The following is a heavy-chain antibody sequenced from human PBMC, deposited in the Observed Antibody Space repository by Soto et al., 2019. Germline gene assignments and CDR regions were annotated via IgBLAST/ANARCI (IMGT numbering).Heavy chain of an antibody. CDR2: ITPFVDTS. Sequence: QVRLVQSGAEVKKPGSSVKVSCKVSGGTFSKYSLSWVRQTPGQGLEWMGGITPFVDTSNYAQRFLGRVTITADKSTTTAFLEVRALKSEDTALYFCASTSYCNGSSCYSRHYYGMDVWGQGTTVTVSS. D-gene: IGHD2-21*01. CDR1: GGTFSKYS. J-gene: IGHJ6*02. CDR3: ASTSYCNGSSCYSRHYYGMDV. V-gene: IGHV1-69*06.